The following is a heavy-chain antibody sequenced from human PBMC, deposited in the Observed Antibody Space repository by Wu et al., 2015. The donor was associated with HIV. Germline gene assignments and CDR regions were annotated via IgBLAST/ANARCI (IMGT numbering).Heavy chain of an antibody. CDR2: IIPIFGTA. Sequence: QVQLVQSGAEVKKPGSSVKVSCKASGGTFSSYAISWVRQAPGQGLEWMGRIIPIFGTANYAQKFQGRVTITADESTSTAYMELSSLRSEDTAVYYCARNPTAMVPNSYGMDVWGQGTTVTVSS. J-gene: IGHJ6*02. V-gene: IGHV1-69*13. CDR3: ARNPTAMVPNSYGMDV. CDR1: GGTFSSYA. D-gene: IGHD5-18*01.